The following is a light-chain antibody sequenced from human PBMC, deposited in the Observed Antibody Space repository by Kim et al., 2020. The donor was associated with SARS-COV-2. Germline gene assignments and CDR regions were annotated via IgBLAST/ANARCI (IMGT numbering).Light chain of an antibody. J-gene: IGKJ2*01. CDR1: QSVSSSF. V-gene: IGKV3D-20*01. CDR2: EAS. Sequence: LSPGEIATLSGVNSQSVSSSFLAWYQQKPGLAPRLLIHEASTRATGIPDRFSGSGSGTAYTLTISRVEPEDIAVYYCQQYVFSPRTFGQGTSWRS. CDR3: QQYVFSPRT.